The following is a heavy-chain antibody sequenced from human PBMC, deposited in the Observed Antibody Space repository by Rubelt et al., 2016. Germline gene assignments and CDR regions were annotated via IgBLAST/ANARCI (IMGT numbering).Heavy chain of an antibody. CDR3: AREGGTTAASDFDY. V-gene: IGHV3-30*04. D-gene: IGHD4-17*01. Sequence: KGLEWVAVISYDGSNKYYADSVKGRFTISRDNSKNTLFLQMNSLRSEDTAVYYCAREGGTTAASDFDYWGQGTLVTVSS. CDR2: ISYDGSNK. J-gene: IGHJ4*02.